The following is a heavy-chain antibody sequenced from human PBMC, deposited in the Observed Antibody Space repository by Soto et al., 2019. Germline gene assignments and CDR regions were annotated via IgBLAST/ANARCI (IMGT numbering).Heavy chain of an antibody. CDR1: GFTFSTYA. Sequence: EVQLLESGGGLVQPGGSLRLSCTASGFTFSTYAMSWVRQAPGKGLEWVSTISDSGSTYYADSVKGRFTISRDNSKTTLYLEMNSLRAEDTAVYYCAKDKGGRYCSRTSCLYSFDYWGQGTLATVSS. J-gene: IGHJ4*02. CDR3: AKDKGGRYCSRTSCLYSFDY. CDR2: ISDSGST. V-gene: IGHV3-23*01. D-gene: IGHD2-2*01.